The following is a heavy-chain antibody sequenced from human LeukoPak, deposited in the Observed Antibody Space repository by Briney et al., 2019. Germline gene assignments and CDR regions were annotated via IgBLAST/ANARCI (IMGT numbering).Heavy chain of an antibody. CDR1: GYTLTELS. Sequence: EASVKVSCKVSGYTLTELSMHWVRQAPGQGLEWMGWINPNSGGTNYAQKFQGRVTMTRDTSISTAYMELSRLRSDDTAVYYCARDQWRQTWFGEPESPDYWGQGTLVTVSS. CDR2: INPNSGGT. CDR3: ARDQWRQTWFGEPESPDY. J-gene: IGHJ4*02. V-gene: IGHV1-2*02. D-gene: IGHD3-10*01.